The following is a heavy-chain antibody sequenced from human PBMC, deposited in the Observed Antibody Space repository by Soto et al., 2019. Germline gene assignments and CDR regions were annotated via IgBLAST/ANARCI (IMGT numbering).Heavy chain of an antibody. CDR3: ARARGYCSGGSCSESFDY. CDR2: ISAYNGNT. V-gene: IGHV1-18*01. Sequence: ASVKVSCKASGYTFTSYGISWVRQAPGQGLEWMGWISAYNGNTNYAQKLQGRVTMTTDISTSTAYMELRSLRSDDTAVYYCARARGYCSGGSCSESFDYWGQGTLVTVSS. D-gene: IGHD2-15*01. J-gene: IGHJ4*02. CDR1: GYTFTSYG.